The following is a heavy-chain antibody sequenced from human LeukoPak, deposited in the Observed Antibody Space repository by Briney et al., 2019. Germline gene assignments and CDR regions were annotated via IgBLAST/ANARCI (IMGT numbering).Heavy chain of an antibody. V-gene: IGHV3-23*01. J-gene: IGHJ4*02. CDR2: ISGSGDNT. D-gene: IGHD2-21*01. CDR3: AKGMVIDTGDY. CDR1: GFTFSSYA. Sequence: GGSLRLSCAASGFTFSSYAMSWVRQAPGKGLEWVSGISGSGDNTYYADSVKGRFTISRDNSKNTLYLQMNSLRAEDTAVYYCAKGMVIDTGDYWGQGTLVTVSS.